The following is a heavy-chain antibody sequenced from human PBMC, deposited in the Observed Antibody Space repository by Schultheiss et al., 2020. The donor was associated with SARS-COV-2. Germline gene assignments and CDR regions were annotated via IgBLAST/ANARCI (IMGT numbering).Heavy chain of an antibody. CDR2: INHSGST. Sequence: SETLSLTCAVYGGSFSGYYRSWIRQPPGKGLEWIGEINHSGSTNYNPSLKSRVTISVDTSKNQFSLKLSSVTAADTAVYYCAREGGALSHIVVVTAMVYWGQGTLVTVSS. CDR1: GGSFSGYY. J-gene: IGHJ4*02. CDR3: AREGGALSHIVVVTAMVY. V-gene: IGHV4-34*01. D-gene: IGHD2-21*02.